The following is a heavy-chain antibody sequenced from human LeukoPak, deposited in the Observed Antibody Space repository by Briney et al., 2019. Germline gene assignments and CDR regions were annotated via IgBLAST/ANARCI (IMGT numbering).Heavy chain of an antibody. CDR3: ASSAFGVVITHFDY. V-gene: IGHV1-69*05. J-gene: IGHJ4*02. D-gene: IGHD3-3*01. CDR2: IIPIFGTA. CDR1: GGAFSSYA. Sequence: SVKLSCKASGGAFSSYAISWVRQAPGQGLEWMGGIIPIFGTANYAQKFQGRVTITTDESTSTAYMELSSLRSEDTAVYYCASSAFGVVITHFDYWGQGTLVTVSS.